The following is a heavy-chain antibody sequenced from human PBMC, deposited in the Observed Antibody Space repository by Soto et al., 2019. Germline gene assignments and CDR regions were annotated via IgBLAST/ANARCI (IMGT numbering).Heavy chain of an antibody. D-gene: IGHD5-12*01. V-gene: IGHV4-59*01. CDR1: GGSIINYY. CDR2: IYNSGNT. J-gene: IGHJ4*02. Sequence: QVQLQESGPGLVKPSETLSLTCSVSGGSIINYYWNWIRQPPGKGLEWIGYIYNSGNTNYNPSLKTPVTISVDTSKKQFSLKLTSVTAADTAVYYCARGARIDMFDYWVQGPLVTVSS. CDR3: ARGARIDMFDY.